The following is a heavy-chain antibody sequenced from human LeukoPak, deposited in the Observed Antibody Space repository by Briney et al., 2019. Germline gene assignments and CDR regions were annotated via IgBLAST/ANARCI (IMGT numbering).Heavy chain of an antibody. V-gene: IGHV4-34*01. CDR2: INHSGST. Sequence: SETLSLTCAVYGGSFSGYYWSWIRQPPGKGLEWIGEINHSGSTNYNPSLKSRVTISVDTSKNQFSLKLSSVTAADTAVYCCARGVRGITMVRGAPRWFDPWGQGTLVTVSS. J-gene: IGHJ5*02. D-gene: IGHD3-10*01. CDR1: GGSFSGYY. CDR3: ARGVRGITMVRGAPRWFDP.